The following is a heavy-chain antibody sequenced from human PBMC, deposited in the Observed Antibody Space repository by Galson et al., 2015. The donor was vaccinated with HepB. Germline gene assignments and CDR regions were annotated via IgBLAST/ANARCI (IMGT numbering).Heavy chain of an antibody. Sequence: QSGAEVKKPGESLRISCKGSGYSFTSYWISWVRQMPGKGLEWMGRIDPSDSYTNYSPSFQGHVTIPADKSISTAYLQWSSLKASDTAMYYCARHPRIAVAGTKFHYYYGMDVWGQGTTVTVSS. J-gene: IGHJ6*02. CDR2: IDPSDSYT. V-gene: IGHV5-10-1*01. CDR3: ARHPRIAVAGTKFHYYYGMDV. D-gene: IGHD6-19*01. CDR1: GYSFTSYW.